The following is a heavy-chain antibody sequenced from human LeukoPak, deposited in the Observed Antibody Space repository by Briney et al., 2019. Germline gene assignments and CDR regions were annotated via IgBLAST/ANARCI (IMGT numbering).Heavy chain of an antibody. Sequence: GGSLRLSCAASGFTFSSYAMHWVRQAPGKGLEWVAVISYDGSNKYYADSVKGRFTISRDNSKNTLYLQMNSLRAEDTAVYYCAKDHGSGWFPDYWGQGTLVTVSS. CDR1: GFTFSSYA. CDR3: AKDHGSGWFPDY. D-gene: IGHD6-19*01. CDR2: ISYDGSNK. V-gene: IGHV3-30-3*02. J-gene: IGHJ4*02.